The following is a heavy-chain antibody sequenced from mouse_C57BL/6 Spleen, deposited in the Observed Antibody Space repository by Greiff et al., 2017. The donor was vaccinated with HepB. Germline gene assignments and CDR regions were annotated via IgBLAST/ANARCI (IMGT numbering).Heavy chain of an antibody. V-gene: IGHV5-17*01. CDR2: ISSGSSTI. Sequence: EVKLVESGGGLVKPGGSLKLSCAASGFTFSDYGMHWVRQAPEKGLEWVAYISSGSSTIYYADTVKGRFTISRDNAKNTLFLQMTRLRSEDTAMYYCARWSSGYDYAMDYWGQGTSVTVSS. J-gene: IGHJ4*01. D-gene: IGHD3-2*02. CDR3: ARWSSGYDYAMDY. CDR1: GFTFSDYG.